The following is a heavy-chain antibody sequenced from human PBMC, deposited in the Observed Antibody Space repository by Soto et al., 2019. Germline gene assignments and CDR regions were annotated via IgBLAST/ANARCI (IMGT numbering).Heavy chain of an antibody. CDR1: GGSISSYY. CDR3: SRYSSGQKVGWYFAL. CDR2: IYDSGST. Sequence: QVQLQESGPGLVKPSETLSLTCTVSGGSISSYYWTWIRQPPGKGLEWIGYIYDSGSTNYNTSLKSRVTISPETSTNQLSLKLSSVTAADTAVYYCSRYSSGQKVGWYFALWGRAALVTASS. J-gene: IGHJ2*01. D-gene: IGHD3-22*01. V-gene: IGHV4-59*01.